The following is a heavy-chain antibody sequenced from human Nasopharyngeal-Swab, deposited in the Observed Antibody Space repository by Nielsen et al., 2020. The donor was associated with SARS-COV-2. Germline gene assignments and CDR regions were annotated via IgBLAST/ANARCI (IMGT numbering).Heavy chain of an antibody. CDR2: IYYSGST. Sequence: SETLSLTCTVSGGSISSSSYYWGWIRQPPGKGLEWIGSIYYSGSTYYNPSLKSRVTISVDTSKNQFSLKLSSVTAADTAVYYCARQQAGRRYSSSYYFDYWGQEPWSPSPQ. V-gene: IGHV4-39*01. CDR3: ARQQAGRRYSSSYYFDY. J-gene: IGHJ4*01. CDR1: GGSISSSSYY. D-gene: IGHD6-6*01.